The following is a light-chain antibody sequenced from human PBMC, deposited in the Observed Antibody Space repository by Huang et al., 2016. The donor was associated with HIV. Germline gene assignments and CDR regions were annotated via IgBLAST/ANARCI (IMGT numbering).Light chain of an antibody. CDR1: HSVSSD. J-gene: IGKJ5*01. V-gene: IGKV3-15*01. CDR2: GAC. CDR3: QQYDNWPLT. Sequence: ERVMTQSPATLSVAPGERVTPACRASHSVSSDLAWYQQKPGQAPRLLIHGACTRATGIPARFSGSGSGTEFTLAISSLQSEDSGVYFCQQYDNWPLTFGQGTRLEIK.